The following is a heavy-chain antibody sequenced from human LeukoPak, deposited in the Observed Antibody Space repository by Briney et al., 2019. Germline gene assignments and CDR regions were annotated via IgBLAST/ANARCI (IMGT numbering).Heavy chain of an antibody. D-gene: IGHD5-12*01. CDR3: ARIPRTWLRFPYFDY. CDR1: AFTFSNYT. J-gene: IGHJ4*02. CDR2: ISYDGSNK. Sequence: PGGSLRLSCAASAFTFSNYTMHWVRQAPGKGLEWVAVISYDGSNKYYADSVKGRFTTSKDNSKNTLYLQMNSLRGEDTAEYYCARIPRTWLRFPYFDYWGQGTLVTVSS. V-gene: IGHV3-30-3*01.